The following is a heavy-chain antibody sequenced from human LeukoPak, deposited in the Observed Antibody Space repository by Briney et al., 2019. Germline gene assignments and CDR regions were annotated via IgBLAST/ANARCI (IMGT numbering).Heavy chain of an antibody. Sequence: ASVKVSCTPSGYTFTGYYIQWVRQAPRQGLEWMGWINPSSGGTNYAQKFQGRVTMTRDTSISTAYMELSRLRSDDTAVYYCALGIAAAYYFDYWGQGTLVTVSS. CDR1: GYTFTGYY. J-gene: IGHJ4*02. CDR3: ALGIAAAYYFDY. D-gene: IGHD6-13*01. CDR2: INPSSGGT. V-gene: IGHV1-2*02.